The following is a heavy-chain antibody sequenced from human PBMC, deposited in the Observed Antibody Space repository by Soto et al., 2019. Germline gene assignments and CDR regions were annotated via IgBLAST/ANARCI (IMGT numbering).Heavy chain of an antibody. Sequence: VQLVESGGGLIQPGGSLRLSCAASGFTVSSNHMSWIRQAPGRGPEWVSTIYHRADTFYADSVKGRFAISRDNSKNMLYLQMNSLRPEDTAVYYCATGVDAAKDGYWGQGTLVTVSS. CDR2: IYHRADT. J-gene: IGHJ4*02. V-gene: IGHV3-53*01. D-gene: IGHD5-18*01. CDR3: ATGVDAAKDGY. CDR1: GFTVSSNH.